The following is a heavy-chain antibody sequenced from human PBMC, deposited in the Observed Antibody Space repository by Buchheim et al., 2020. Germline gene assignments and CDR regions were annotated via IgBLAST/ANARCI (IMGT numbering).Heavy chain of an antibody. D-gene: IGHD2-15*01. J-gene: IGHJ6*02. CDR2: IGTAGDT. CDR1: GFTFSSYD. CDR3: ARGSSDCSGGSWSGHYYYGMDV. Sequence: EVQLVESGGGLVQPGGSLRLSCAASGFTFSSYDMHWVRQATGKGLEWVSAIGTAGDTYYPGSVKGRFTISRANAKNSLYLQMNSLSAGDTAVYYCARGSSDCSGGSWSGHYYYGMDVGGQGPT. V-gene: IGHV3-13*01.